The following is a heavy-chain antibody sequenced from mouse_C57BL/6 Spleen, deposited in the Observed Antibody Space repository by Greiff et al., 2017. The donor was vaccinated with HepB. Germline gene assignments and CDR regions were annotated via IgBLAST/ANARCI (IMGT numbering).Heavy chain of an antibody. Sequence: EVKLQESGPELVKPGASVKMSCKASGYTFTDYNMHWVKQSHGKSLEWIGYINPNNGGTSYNQKFKGKATLTVNKSSSTAYMELRSLTSEDSAVYYCARPVYYGSSFWYFDVWGTGTTVTVSS. V-gene: IGHV1-22*01. CDR3: ARPVYYGSSFWYFDV. J-gene: IGHJ1*03. D-gene: IGHD1-1*01. CDR2: INPNNGGT. CDR1: GYTFTDYN.